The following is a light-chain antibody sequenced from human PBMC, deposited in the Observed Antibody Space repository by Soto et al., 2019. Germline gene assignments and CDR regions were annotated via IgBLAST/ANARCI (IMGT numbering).Light chain of an antibody. CDR3: QSYDSSLSGSGV. CDR1: SSNIGAGYD. V-gene: IGLV1-40*01. Sequence: QAVVTQPPSVSGAPGQRVTISCTGSSSNIGAGYDVHWYQQLPGTAPKLLIYVNINRPSGVPDRFSGSKSGTSASLAITGLQAEDEADYYCQSYDSSLSGSGVFGTGTKLTVL. CDR2: VNI. J-gene: IGLJ1*01.